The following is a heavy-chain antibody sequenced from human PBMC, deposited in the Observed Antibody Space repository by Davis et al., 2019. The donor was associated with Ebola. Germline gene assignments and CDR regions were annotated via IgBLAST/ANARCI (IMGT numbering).Heavy chain of an antibody. Sequence: AASVKVSCKASGDTFSSYAISWVRQAPGQGLEWMGGIIPIFGTVNYAQKFQGRVTITADKSTSTAYMELSSLRSEDTAVYYCARRGYDGYNYQNWFDPWGQGTLVTVSS. CDR3: ARRGYDGYNYQNWFDP. V-gene: IGHV1-69*06. D-gene: IGHD5-24*01. J-gene: IGHJ5*02. CDR2: IIPIFGTV. CDR1: GDTFSSYA.